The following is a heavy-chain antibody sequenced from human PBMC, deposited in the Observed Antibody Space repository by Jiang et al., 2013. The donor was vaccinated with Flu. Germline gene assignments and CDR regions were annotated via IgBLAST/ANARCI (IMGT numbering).Heavy chain of an antibody. CDR2: NHSGST. CDR3: ARPQFTMVRGVLGY. Sequence: NHSGSTNYNPSLKSRVTISVDTSKNQFSLKLSSVTAADTAVYYCARPQFTMVRGVLGYWGQGTLVTVSS. V-gene: IGHV4-34*01. D-gene: IGHD3-10*01. J-gene: IGHJ4*02.